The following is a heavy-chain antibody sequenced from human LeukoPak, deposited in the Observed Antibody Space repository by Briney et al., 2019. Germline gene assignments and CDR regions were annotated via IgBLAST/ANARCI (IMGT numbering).Heavy chain of an antibody. D-gene: IGHD3-16*01. CDR1: GYSFTSYD. CDR3: ARDRGGMGWFDP. V-gene: IGHV1-8*01. J-gene: IGHJ5*02. Sequence: ASVKVSCKASGYSFTSYDINWVRQATGQGLEWMGWMNPNSGNTGYAQKFQGRVSITRNTSISTAYMELSSLRSEDTAVYYCARDRGGMGWFDPWGQGTLVIVSS. CDR2: MNPNSGNT.